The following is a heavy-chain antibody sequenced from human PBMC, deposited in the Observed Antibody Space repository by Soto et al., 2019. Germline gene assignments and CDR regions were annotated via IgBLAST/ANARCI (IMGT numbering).Heavy chain of an antibody. V-gene: IGHV4-59*01. D-gene: IGHD6-13*01. J-gene: IGHJ5*02. CDR3: ARVLRQQLVPNWFDP. CDR1: GGSISSYY. CDR2: IYYSGST. Sequence: SETLSLTCTVSGGSISSYYWSWILQPPGKGLEWIGYIYYSGSTNYNPSLKSRVTISVDTSKNQFSLKLSSVTAADTAVYYCARVLRQQLVPNWFDPWGQGTLVTAPQ.